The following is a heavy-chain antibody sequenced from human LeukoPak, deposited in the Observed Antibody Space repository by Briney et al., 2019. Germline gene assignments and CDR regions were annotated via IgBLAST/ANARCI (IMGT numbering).Heavy chain of an antibody. J-gene: IGHJ1*01. CDR3: ARDSRAVAGTKYFQH. D-gene: IGHD6-19*01. CDR2: IYTSGST. V-gene: IGHV4-4*07. Sequence: SETLSLTCTVSGGPISSYYWSWIRQPAGKGLEWIGRIYTSGSTNYNPSLKSRVTMSVDTSKNQFSLKLSSVTAADTAVYYCARDSRAVAGTKYFQHWGQGTLVTVSS. CDR1: GGPISSYY.